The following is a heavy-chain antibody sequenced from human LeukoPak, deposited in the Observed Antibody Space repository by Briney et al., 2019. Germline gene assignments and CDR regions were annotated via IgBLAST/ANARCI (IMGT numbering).Heavy chain of an antibody. CDR3: ARGYYGMDV. CDR1: GFTFSSYG. CDR2: IWYDGSNK. V-gene: IGHV3-33*01. J-gene: IGHJ6*02. Sequence: GGSLRLSCAASGFTFSSYGMHWVHQAPGKGLEWVAVIWYDGSNKYYADSVKGRFTISRDNSKNTLYLQMNSLRAEDTAVYYCARGYYGMDVWGQGTTVTVSS.